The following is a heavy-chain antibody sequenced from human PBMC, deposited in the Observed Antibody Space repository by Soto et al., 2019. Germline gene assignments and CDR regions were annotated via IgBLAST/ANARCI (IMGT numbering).Heavy chain of an antibody. Sequence: SETLSLTCTVSDGSINTFYWSWVRQPAGKGLEWVGRIFSSGSTSFNPSLESRVAMSVDTSKNHFSLNLSSVTAADMAVYYCAREGSYSAYNFAHGIQLWSFDFWGQGALVTVSS. CDR1: DGSINTFY. CDR2: IFSSGST. D-gene: IGHD5-12*01. V-gene: IGHV4-4*07. CDR3: AREGSYSAYNFAHGIQLWSFDF. J-gene: IGHJ4*02.